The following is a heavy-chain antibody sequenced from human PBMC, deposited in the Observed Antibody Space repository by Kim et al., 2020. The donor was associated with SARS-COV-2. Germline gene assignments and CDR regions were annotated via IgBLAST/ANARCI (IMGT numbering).Heavy chain of an antibody. D-gene: IGHD2-2*01. V-gene: IGHV3-23*01. CDR1: GFNFRDYA. J-gene: IGHJ3*02. CDR3: AKNFSTTCHICDAFGT. Sequence: GGSLRLSCAASGFNFRDYAMSWVRQAPVKGPALVSAISGIVSTTYYADSVKGRFTSSRDNSENTLYLQMNSLRADDTAVYYCAKNFSTTCHICDAFGTWGQGTMVTVSS. CDR2: ISGIVSTT.